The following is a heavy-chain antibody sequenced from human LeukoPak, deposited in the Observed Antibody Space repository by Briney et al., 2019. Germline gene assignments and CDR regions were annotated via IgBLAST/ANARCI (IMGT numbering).Heavy chain of an antibody. Sequence: SETLSLTCTVSGGSISNYHWSWIRQPAGKGLEWISRIHTSGSTNYNPPLKSRVTMSIDTPENQLSLTIRSVTAADTAVYYCARRDISSGWSFDYWGQGILVTVSS. CDR3: ARRDISSGWSFDY. J-gene: IGHJ4*02. CDR2: IHTSGST. V-gene: IGHV4-4*07. CDR1: GGSISNYH. D-gene: IGHD6-19*01.